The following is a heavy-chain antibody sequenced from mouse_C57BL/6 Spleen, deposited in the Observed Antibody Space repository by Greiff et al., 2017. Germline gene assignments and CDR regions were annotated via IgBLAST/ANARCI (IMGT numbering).Heavy chain of an antibody. CDR2: ISYSGST. CDR3: AREEENAMCY. V-gene: IGHV3-1*01. J-gene: IGHJ4*01. CDR1: GYSITSGYD. Sequence: EVKVVESGPGMVKPSQSLSLTCTVTGYSITSGYDWHWIRHFPGNKLEWMGYISYSGSTNYNPSLKSRISITHDTSKNHFFLKLNTVTTEDTATYYCAREEENAMCYWGQGASVTVST.